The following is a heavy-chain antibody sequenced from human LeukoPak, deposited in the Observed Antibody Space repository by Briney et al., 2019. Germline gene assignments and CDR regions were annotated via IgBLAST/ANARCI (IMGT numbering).Heavy chain of an antibody. J-gene: IGHJ4*02. CDR1: GFTFKNAW. CDR3: TTILFDYGDYFDY. D-gene: IGHD4-17*01. Sequence: AGGSLRLSCAASGFTFKNAWMSWVRQAPGKGLEGVGRIKSKAHGGTTDYAAPVKDRFTISRDDSKSTLYLQMNSLKTEDTAVYYCTTILFDYGDYFDYWGQGTLVTVSS. CDR2: IKSKAHGGTT. V-gene: IGHV3-15*01.